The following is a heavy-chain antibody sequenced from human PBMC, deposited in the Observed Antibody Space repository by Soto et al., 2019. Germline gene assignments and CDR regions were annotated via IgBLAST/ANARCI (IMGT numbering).Heavy chain of an antibody. V-gene: IGHV4-61*01. J-gene: IGHJ5*02. D-gene: IGHD1-26*01. CDR1: GDSVSSGSYY. CDR2: IFYSGNT. Sequence: SETLSLTCSVSGDSVSSGSYYWSWVGQPPGKGLEWIGYIFYSGNTNYNPSLQGRVTISVDTSKNQFSLKLRSVTAADTAMYYCARHYSGSYYSHWFDPWGQGTLVTVSS. CDR3: ARHYSGSYYSHWFDP.